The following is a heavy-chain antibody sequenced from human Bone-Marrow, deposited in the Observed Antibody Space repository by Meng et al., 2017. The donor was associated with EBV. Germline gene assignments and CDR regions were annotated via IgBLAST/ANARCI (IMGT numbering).Heavy chain of an antibody. J-gene: IGHJ4*02. D-gene: IGHD1-26*01. V-gene: IGHV4-39*07. Sequence: QLQLQEQVPGLVKPSETLSLTCTVSGGSISSSSYYWGWIRQPPGKGLEWIGSIYYSGSTYYNPSLKSRVTISVDTSKNQFSLKLSSVTAADTAVYYCAREQVGATRPFDYWGQGTLVTVSS. CDR3: AREQVGATRPFDY. CDR1: GGSISSSSYY. CDR2: IYYSGST.